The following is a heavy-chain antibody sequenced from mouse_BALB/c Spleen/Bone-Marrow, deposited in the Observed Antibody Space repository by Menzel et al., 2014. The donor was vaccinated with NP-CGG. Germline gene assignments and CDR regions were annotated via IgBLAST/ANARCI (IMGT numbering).Heavy chain of an antibody. CDR2: IDTSYTYT. J-gene: IGHJ3*01. CDR1: GYTFTDYW. V-gene: IGHV1-69*01. D-gene: IGHD2-13*01. CDR3: ANIYYGDYGWFSY. Sequence: VQLQQSGAELVMPGASVKMSCKASGYTFTDYWIHWVKQRPGQSLEWIGAIDTSYTYTTYNQKFKGKATLTVDASSSTAYIQLSSLTSEDSAVYYCANIYYGDYGWFSYWGQGTLVTVSA.